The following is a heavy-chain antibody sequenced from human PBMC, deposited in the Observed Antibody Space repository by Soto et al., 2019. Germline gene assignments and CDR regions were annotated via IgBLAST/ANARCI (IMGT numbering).Heavy chain of an antibody. V-gene: IGHV3-30*18. CDR2: ISYDGSNK. CDR1: GFTFSSYG. CDR3: AKVFVGAFDI. Sequence: QVQLVESGGGVVQPGRSLRLSCAASGFTFSSYGMHWVRQAPGKGLEWVAVISYDGSNKYYADSVKGRFTISRDNSKNTLYLQINSLRAEDTAVYYCAKVFVGAFDIWGQGTMVTVSS. D-gene: IGHD2-21*01. J-gene: IGHJ3*02.